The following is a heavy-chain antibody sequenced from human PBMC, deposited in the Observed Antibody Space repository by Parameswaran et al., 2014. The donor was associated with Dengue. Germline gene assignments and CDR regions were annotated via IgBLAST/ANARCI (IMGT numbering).Heavy chain of an antibody. CDR3: VALEGIAAAVQGAFDI. D-gene: IGHD6-13*01. J-gene: IGHJ3*02. CDR2: IDPSDFYT. V-gene: IGHV5-10-1*01. Sequence: VRQAPGKGLEWMGRIDPSDFYTNYSPSFQGHVTISADKSISTAYLQWSSLKASDTAMYYCVALEGIAAAVQGAFDIWGQGTMVTVSS.